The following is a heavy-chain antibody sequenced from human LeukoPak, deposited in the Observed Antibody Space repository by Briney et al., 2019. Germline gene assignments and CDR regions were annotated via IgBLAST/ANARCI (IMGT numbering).Heavy chain of an antibody. D-gene: IGHD2-2*01. V-gene: IGHV4-30-4*08. CDR1: GGSISSGDYY. CDR3: ARHKGRYCSSTSCYDFDY. J-gene: IGHJ4*02. Sequence: SETLSLTCTVSGGSISSGDYYWSWIRQPPGKGLEWIGYIYYSGSTYYNPSLKSRVTISVDTSKNQFSLKLSSVTAADTAVYYCARHKGRYCSSTSCYDFDYWGQGTLVTVSS. CDR2: IYYSGST.